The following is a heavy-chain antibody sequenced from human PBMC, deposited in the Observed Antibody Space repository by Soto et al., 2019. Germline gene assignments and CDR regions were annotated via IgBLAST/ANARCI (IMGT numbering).Heavy chain of an antibody. D-gene: IGHD2-2*01. V-gene: IGHV3-23*01. Sequence: PGGSLRLSCAASGFTFSSYAMSWVRQAPGKGLEWVSGISGSGGSTYYADSVKGRFTISRDNSKNTLYLQMNSLRAEDTAVYYCAKDGHMVPAANVYMDVWGKGTTVTVSS. CDR2: ISGSGGST. J-gene: IGHJ6*03. CDR3: AKDGHMVPAANVYMDV. CDR1: GFTFSSYA.